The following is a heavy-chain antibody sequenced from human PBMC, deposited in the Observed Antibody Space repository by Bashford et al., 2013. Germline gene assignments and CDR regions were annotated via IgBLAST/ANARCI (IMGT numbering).Heavy chain of an antibody. J-gene: IGHJ4*03. Sequence: GSLRLSCAGSGLIFSNFWMHWVRQAPGKGLEWVSRINNDGSGTSYADSVQGRFTISRDDAKNTLYLQMSGLRAEDTAVYYCATVFDFVGPGTLVTVSS. CDR2: INNDGSGT. V-gene: IGHV3-74*01. CDR3: ATVFDF. CDR1: GLIFSNFW. D-gene: IGHD4-17*01.